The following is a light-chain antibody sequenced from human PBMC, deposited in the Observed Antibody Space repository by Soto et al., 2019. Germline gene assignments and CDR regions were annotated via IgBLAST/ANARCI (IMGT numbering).Light chain of an antibody. Sequence: QSVLTQPPSASATPGQRVSISCSGSRSNIGSNYVYWYQQLPGAGPRLLMYSNNQRPSGVPGRFSVSKSGTSASLAISGLRSEDEADYYCAAWDDNLSGWVFGGGTKLTVL. CDR1: RSNIGSNY. CDR2: SNN. J-gene: IGLJ3*02. CDR3: AAWDDNLSGWV. V-gene: IGLV1-47*02.